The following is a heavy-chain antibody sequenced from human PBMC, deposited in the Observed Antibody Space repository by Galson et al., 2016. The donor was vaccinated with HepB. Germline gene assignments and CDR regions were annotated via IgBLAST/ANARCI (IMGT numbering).Heavy chain of an antibody. V-gene: IGHV3-48*02. J-gene: IGHJ4*02. D-gene: IGHD3-10*01. CDR3: ARDHYDSGSYYAGPFDY. CDR1: GFTFSSYW. Sequence: SLRLSCAASGFTFSSYWMSWVRQAPGKGLEWISHIGNSGTIYYADSVKGRFTISRDNAKNSLYLQMNSLRDEDTAIYYCARDHYDSGSYYAGPFDYWGQGTLVTVSS. CDR2: IGNSGTI.